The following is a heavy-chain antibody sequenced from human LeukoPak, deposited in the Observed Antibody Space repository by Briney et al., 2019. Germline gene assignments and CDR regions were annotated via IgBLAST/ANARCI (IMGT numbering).Heavy chain of an antibody. CDR1: GFTLSNYW. J-gene: IGHJ4*02. V-gene: IGHV3-74*01. CDR2: ILGDGVTT. D-gene: IGHD3-16*01. CDR3: ARGNYGPDY. Sequence: GGSLRLSCAASGFTLSNYWMNWVRQVPGKGLVWVSRILGDGVTTNYADSVKGRFTISRDNAKNTLYLQMNSLRAEATAVYYCARGNYGPDYWGQGALVTASS.